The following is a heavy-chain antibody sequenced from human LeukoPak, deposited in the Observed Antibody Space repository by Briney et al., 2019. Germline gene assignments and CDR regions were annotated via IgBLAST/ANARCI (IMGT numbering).Heavy chain of an antibody. CDR1: GGSISSYY. CDR2: IYYSGST. Sequence: SETLSLTCTVSGGSISSYYWSWIRQPPGKGLEWIGYIYYSGSTNYNPSLKSRVTISVDTSKNQFSLKLSSVTAADTAVYYCARYRISSGYYYPHAFDIWGQGTMVTVSS. V-gene: IGHV4-59*01. J-gene: IGHJ3*02. CDR3: ARYRISSGYYYPHAFDI. D-gene: IGHD3-22*01.